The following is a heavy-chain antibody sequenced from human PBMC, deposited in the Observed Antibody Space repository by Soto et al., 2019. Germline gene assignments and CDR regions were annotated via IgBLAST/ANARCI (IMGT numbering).Heavy chain of an antibody. CDR3: ARSRFLEWDEFDY. CDR2: ISGSGGST. V-gene: IGHV3-23*01. J-gene: IGHJ4*02. CDR1: GFTPRSHV. D-gene: IGHD3-3*01. Sequence: EVQLLESGGTLVQPGGSLSLTCAASGFTPRSHVMSWVRQAPGKGLQWVSTISGSGGSTYYADSGKGRFTISRDISKNTVYLQMNSLTADDTAVYYCARSRFLEWDEFDYWGQGTLVTVYS.